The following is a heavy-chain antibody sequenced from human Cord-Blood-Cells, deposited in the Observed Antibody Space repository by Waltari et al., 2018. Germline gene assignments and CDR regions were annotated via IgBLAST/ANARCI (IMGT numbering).Heavy chain of an antibody. CDR1: GFTFSSYA. D-gene: IGHD6-13*01. CDR3: ARGSRIAAAGGPDY. CDR2: ISYDGSNK. V-gene: IGHV3-30*04. Sequence: QVQLVESGGGVVQPGRSLRLSCAASGFTFSSYAMHWVRQAPGKGLEWVAGISYDGSNKYYADSVKGRFTISRDNSKNTLYLQMNSLRAEDTAVYYCARGSRIAAAGGPDYWGQGTLVTVSS. J-gene: IGHJ4*02.